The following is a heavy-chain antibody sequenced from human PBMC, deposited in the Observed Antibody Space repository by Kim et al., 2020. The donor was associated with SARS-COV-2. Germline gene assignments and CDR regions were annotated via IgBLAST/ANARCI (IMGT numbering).Heavy chain of an antibody. CDR1: GFTFTGYY. D-gene: IGHD3-16*01. Sequence: ASVKVSCKASGFTFTGYYMHWVRQAPGQGLEWMGRINPNSGDPNYAQKFQGRVTITMDTSISTAYMELSTLRSDDTAVYYCARLEMSPITGGGPWGQGTLVTVSS. CDR2: INPNSGDP. J-gene: IGHJ5*02. V-gene: IGHV1-2*06. CDR3: ARLEMSPITGGGP.